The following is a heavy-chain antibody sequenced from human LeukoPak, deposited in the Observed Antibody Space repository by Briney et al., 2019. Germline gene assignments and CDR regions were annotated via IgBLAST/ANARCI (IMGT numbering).Heavy chain of an antibody. V-gene: IGHV3-48*04. D-gene: IGHD6-19*01. Sequence: GGPLRLSCAAFGFTFRSYSMNWVGQAPGKALEGCSSISISTSTIYYADSVKGRFTISRDNAKNSLYLQMNSLRAEDTAVYYCARSRAAGYSSGWYVNSFDYWGQGTLVTVSS. CDR2: ISISTSTI. CDR1: GFTFRSYS. J-gene: IGHJ4*02. CDR3: ARSRAAGYSSGWYVNSFDY.